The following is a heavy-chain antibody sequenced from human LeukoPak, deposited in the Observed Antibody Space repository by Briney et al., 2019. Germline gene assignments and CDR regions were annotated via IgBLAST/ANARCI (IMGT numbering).Heavy chain of an antibody. J-gene: IGHJ5*02. Sequence: SETLSLTCTVSGGSISSYYLSWIRQPPGKGLEWMGYIYYSGSTNYNPSLKSRVTISVDTSKNQFSLKLSSVTAADTAVYYCARTYCSSTSCYEDWFDPWGQGTLVTVSS. CDR1: GGSISSYY. CDR3: ARTYCSSTSCYEDWFDP. D-gene: IGHD2-2*01. V-gene: IGHV4-59*01. CDR2: IYYSGST.